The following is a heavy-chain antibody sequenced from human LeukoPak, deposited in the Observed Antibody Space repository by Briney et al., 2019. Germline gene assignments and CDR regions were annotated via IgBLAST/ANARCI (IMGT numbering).Heavy chain of an antibody. CDR2: INPNSGST. Sequence: GASVKVSCKASGYTFTGYYMHWVRQAPGQGLEWMGWINPNSGSTNYAQKFQDCVTMTRDTSISTIYMELSELRSDDTAMYYCAREGATANTPFGDSWGQGTLVTVSS. CDR1: GYTFTGYY. V-gene: IGHV1-2*04. J-gene: IGHJ5*01. D-gene: IGHD5-18*01. CDR3: AREGATANTPFGDS.